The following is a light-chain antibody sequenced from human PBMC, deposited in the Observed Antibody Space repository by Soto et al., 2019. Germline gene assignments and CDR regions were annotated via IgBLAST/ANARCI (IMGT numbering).Light chain of an antibody. J-gene: IGKJ1*01. CDR2: AAS. CDR3: LQYNSYPWT. V-gene: IGKV1-17*01. CDR1: QDIRNG. Sequence: DIQTTQSPSSLSTSVGDRVTITCRASQDIRNGLGWYQQKPGKAPKRLIYAASSLQGGVPSRFSGSGSGTEFTLTISSLQPEDFATYYCLQYNSYPWTFGQGTKVEIK.